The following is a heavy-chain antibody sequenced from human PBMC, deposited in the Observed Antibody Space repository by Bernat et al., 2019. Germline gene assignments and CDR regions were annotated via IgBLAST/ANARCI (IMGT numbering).Heavy chain of an antibody. Sequence: QVQLVQSVAEVKKPGASVKVSCKASGYTFTSYDINWVRQATGQGLEWMGWMNPNSGNTGYAQKFQGRVTMTRNTSISTAYMELSSLRSEDTAVYYCARGIAVAGRRVYYGMDVWGQGTTVTVSS. CDR2: MNPNSGNT. CDR3: ARGIAVAGRRVYYGMDV. J-gene: IGHJ6*02. D-gene: IGHD6-19*01. CDR1: GYTFTSYD. V-gene: IGHV1-8*01.